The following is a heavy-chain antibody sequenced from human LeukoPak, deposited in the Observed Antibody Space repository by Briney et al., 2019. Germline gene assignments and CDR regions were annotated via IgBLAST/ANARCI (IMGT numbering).Heavy chain of an antibody. V-gene: IGHV4-34*01. J-gene: IGHJ4*02. CDR1: GGSFSGYY. D-gene: IGHD6-19*01. Sequence: PSQTLSLTCAVYGGSFSGYYWSWIRQPPGKGLEWIGEINHSGSTNYIPSLKSRVTISVDTSKNQFSLKLSSVTAADTAVYYCARGGSGWANSLYYFDYWGQGTLVTVSS. CDR3: ARGGSGWANSLYYFDY. CDR2: INHSGST.